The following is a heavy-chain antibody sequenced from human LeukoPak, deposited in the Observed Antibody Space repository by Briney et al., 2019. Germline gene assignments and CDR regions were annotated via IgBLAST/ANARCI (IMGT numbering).Heavy chain of an antibody. Sequence: LTXXVXXYSIXXXXYWXXIRXPXXXXXXWIXSXYHSGSTYYNPSLKSRVTISVDTSKNQFSLKVSSVTAADTAVYYCARASASSGRGSTMIGVVNPYAMDVWGQGTTVAVSS. CDR2: XYHSGST. V-gene: IGHV4-38-2*01. CDR3: ARASASSGRGSTMIGVVNPYAMDV. D-gene: IGHD3-22*01. CDR1: XYSIXXXXY. J-gene: IGHJ6*02.